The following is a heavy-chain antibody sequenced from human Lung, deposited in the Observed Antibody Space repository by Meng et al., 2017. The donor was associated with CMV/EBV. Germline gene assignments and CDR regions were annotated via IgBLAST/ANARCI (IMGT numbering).Heavy chain of an antibody. J-gene: IGHJ4*02. CDR1: GYTFTSYA. V-gene: IGHV7-4-1*02. CDR3: ARGDYYDSSGLDY. CDR2: INTNTGNP. Sequence: QVQLLPTGVEWKKPGASWKVSCKASGYTFTSYAMTWVRQAAGQGVEWMGWINTNTGNPTYGQGFTGRFVFSLDTSVSTAYLQISSLKAEDTAVYYCARGDYYDSSGLDYWGQGTLVTVSS. D-gene: IGHD3-22*01.